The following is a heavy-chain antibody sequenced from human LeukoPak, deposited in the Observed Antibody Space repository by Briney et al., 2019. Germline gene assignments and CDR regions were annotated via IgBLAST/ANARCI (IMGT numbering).Heavy chain of an antibody. CDR3: AKGHGDYSPAYYFDY. D-gene: IGHD4-17*01. V-gene: IGHV3-23*01. CDR2: ISGSGGST. Sequence: PGGSLRLSCAASGFTVSSYGMSWVRQAPGKGLEWVSGISGSGGSTHYADSVKGRFTISRDNSKNTLYLQMNSLRAEDTAVYYCAKGHGDYSPAYYFDYWGQGTLVTVSS. CDR1: GFTVSSYG. J-gene: IGHJ4*02.